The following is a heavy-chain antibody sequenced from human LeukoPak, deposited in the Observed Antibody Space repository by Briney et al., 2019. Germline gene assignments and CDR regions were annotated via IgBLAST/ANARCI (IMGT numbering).Heavy chain of an antibody. D-gene: IGHD1-26*01. Sequence: PSETLSLTCTVSGGPISSSSYYWGWIRQPPGKGLEWIGSIYYSGSTYYNPSLKSRVTISVDTSKNQFSLKLSSVTAADTAVYYCARRGGSYYSDYWGQGTLVTVSS. CDR2: IYYSGST. CDR3: ARRGGSYYSDY. V-gene: IGHV4-39*01. CDR1: GGPISSSSYY. J-gene: IGHJ4*02.